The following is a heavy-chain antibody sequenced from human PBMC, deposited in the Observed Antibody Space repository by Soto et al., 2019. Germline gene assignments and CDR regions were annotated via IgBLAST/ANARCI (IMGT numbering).Heavy chain of an antibody. D-gene: IGHD3-10*01. CDR1: GGSISSSSYY. Sequence: QLQLQESGPGLVKPSETLSLTCTVSGGSISSSSYYWGWIRQPPGKGLEWIGSIYYSGSTYYNPSLKSRVTISVDTSKNQFSLKLSSVTAADTAVYYCARQILWFGELSYFQHWGQGTLVTVSS. V-gene: IGHV4-39*01. J-gene: IGHJ1*01. CDR3: ARQILWFGELSYFQH. CDR2: IYYSGST.